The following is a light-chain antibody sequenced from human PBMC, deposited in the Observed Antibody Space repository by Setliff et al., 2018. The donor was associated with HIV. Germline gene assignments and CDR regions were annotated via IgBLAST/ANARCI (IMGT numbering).Light chain of an antibody. CDR2: EVT. V-gene: IGLV2-14*01. CDR1: SRDVGGGQNY. Sequence: VLTQPASVSGSPGQSITISCTGTSRDVGGGQNYVSWYQQYPGQAPKLMIYEVTKRPAGVSDRFSGSKSGNTASLITSGLQTEDEAEYYCSSFTSSSTYVFGIGTKVTVL. CDR3: SSFTSSSTYV. J-gene: IGLJ1*01.